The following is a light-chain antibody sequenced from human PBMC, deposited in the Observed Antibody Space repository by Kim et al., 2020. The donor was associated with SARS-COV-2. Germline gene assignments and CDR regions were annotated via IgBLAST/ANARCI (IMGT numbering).Light chain of an antibody. Sequence: SPGEISTLSSRASQSVSSSYLAWYQQKPGQAPRLLIYGASSRATGIPDRFSGSGSGTDFTLTISRLEPEDFAVYYWQQYGSSPPYTFGQGTKLEI. CDR3: QQYGSSPPYT. J-gene: IGKJ2*01. CDR1: QSVSSSY. CDR2: GAS. V-gene: IGKV3-20*01.